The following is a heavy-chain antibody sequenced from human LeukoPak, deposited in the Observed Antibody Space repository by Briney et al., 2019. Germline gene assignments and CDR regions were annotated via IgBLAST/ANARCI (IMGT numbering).Heavy chain of an antibody. CDR1: GFTFSSYA. V-gene: IGHV3-21*01. CDR3: ANYDSSGYFLDY. CDR2: ISSSSSYI. J-gene: IGHJ4*02. Sequence: GGSLRLSCAASGFTFSSYAMSWVRQAPGKGLEWVSSISSSSSYIYYADSVKGRFTISRDNAKNSLYLQMNSLRAEDTAVYYCANYDSSGYFLDYWGQGTLVTVSS. D-gene: IGHD3-22*01.